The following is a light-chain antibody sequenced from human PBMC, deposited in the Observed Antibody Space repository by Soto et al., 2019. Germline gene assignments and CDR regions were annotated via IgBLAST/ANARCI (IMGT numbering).Light chain of an antibody. CDR1: GNDVGGYNY. CDR2: DVK. J-gene: IGLJ1*01. Sequence: QSALTQPRSVSGSPGQSVTISCTGTGNDVGGYNYVSWYQQHPGKAPKLMIYDVKNRPSGVPDRFSGSKSGDTASLTISGFQAEDEADYYCCSFAGTYIYVFGSGTKVTVL. V-gene: IGLV2-11*01. CDR3: CSFAGTYIYV.